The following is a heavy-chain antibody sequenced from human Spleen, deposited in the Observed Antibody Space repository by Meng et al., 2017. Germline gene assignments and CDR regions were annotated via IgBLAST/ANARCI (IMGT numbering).Heavy chain of an antibody. V-gene: IGHV1-18*04. CDR3: ATRGNPYLDR. J-gene: IGHJ4*02. CDR1: DYTLTSDG. Sequence: QGQVVHAGAEVKKPGASVKVSCKVSDYTLTSDGFSWVRQAPGQGLQWMGWINIYNGITNYGRNFQGRVTLTTDTSTSTGYMELRSLTSDDTAVYYCATRGNPYLDRWGQGTLVTVSS. CDR2: INIYNGIT.